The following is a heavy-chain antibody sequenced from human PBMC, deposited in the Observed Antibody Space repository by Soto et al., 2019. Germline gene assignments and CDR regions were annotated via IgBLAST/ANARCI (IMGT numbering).Heavy chain of an antibody. CDR2: ASPDGTTT. D-gene: IGHD4-17*01. CDR3: TRHGPGDYFLFDP. V-gene: IGHV3-74*01. Sequence: GGSLRLSCAASGFTLSGFWMHWVRQAPGKGLVWVSRASPDGTTTSYADSVKGRFTISRDNAKNTLYMQMNGLRAEDTAVHYCTRHGPGDYFLFDPWGQGTLVTVSS. J-gene: IGHJ5*02. CDR1: GFTLSGFW.